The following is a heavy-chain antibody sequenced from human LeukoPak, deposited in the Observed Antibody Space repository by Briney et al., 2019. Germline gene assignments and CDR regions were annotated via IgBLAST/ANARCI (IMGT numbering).Heavy chain of an antibody. V-gene: IGHV3-74*01. CDR3: ARDPGDFWSSQSYYMDV. J-gene: IGHJ6*03. Sequence: GGSLRLSCAASGFTFSSYWMHWVRQAPGKGLVWVSRINTDGSSTSYADSVKGRFTISRDNAKNTLYLQMNSLRAEDTAVYYCARDPGDFWSSQSYYMDVWGKGTTVTASS. CDR2: INTDGSST. CDR1: GFTFSSYW. D-gene: IGHD3-3*01.